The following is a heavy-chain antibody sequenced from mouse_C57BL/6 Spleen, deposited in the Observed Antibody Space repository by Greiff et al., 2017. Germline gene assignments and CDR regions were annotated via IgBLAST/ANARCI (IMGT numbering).Heavy chain of an antibody. CDR3: ASIYDGYWYFDV. V-gene: IGHV1-26*01. J-gene: IGHJ1*03. CDR2: INPNNGGT. Sequence: EVQLQQSGPELVKPGASVKISCKASGYTFTDYYMNWVKQSHGKSLEWIGDINPNNGGTSYNQKFKGKATLTVDKSSSTAYMELRSLTSEDSAVYYCASIYDGYWYFDVWGTGTTVTVSS. CDR1: GYTFTDYY. D-gene: IGHD2-3*01.